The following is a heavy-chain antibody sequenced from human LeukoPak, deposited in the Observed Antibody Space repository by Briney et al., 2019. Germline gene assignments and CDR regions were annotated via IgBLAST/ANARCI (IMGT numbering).Heavy chain of an antibody. CDR2: VSYNGNT. Sequence: NPSETLSLTCAVSGDFLNNSLWSWIRQPPGEGLEWIGDVSYNGNTNHNPSLKSRVTMSVDTSKNYFSLTVTSVTAADTAVYFCARGDDSGAHYPSRFDLWGRGTLVTVSS. CDR1: GDFLNNSL. J-gene: IGHJ2*01. V-gene: IGHV4-59*01. CDR3: ARGDDSGAHYPSRFDL. D-gene: IGHD3-22*01.